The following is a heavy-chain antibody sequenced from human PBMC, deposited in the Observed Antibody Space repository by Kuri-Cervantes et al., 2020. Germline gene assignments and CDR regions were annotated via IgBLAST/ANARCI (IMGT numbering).Heavy chain of an antibody. Sequence: GGSLRLSCAASGFIFSSYSMNWVRQAPGKGLEWVSSISSSSSYIYYADSVKGRFTISRDNAKNSLYLRLNSLRVEDTAVYYCARDFGYQPPDYWGQGTLVTVSS. J-gene: IGHJ4*02. V-gene: IGHV3-21*03. CDR2: ISSSSSYI. CDR1: GFIFSSYS. CDR3: ARDFGYQPPDY. D-gene: IGHD3-16*01.